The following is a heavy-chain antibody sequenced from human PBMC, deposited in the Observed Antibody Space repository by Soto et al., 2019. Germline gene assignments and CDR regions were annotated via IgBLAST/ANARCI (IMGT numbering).Heavy chain of an antibody. Sequence: GSLRLSCAASGFTFSSYGMHWVRQAPGKGLEWVAVIWYDGSNKYYADSVKGRFTISRDNSKNTLYLQMNSLRAEDTAVYYCARVGYSYGIIDYWGQGTLVTVSS. D-gene: IGHD5-18*01. CDR3: ARVGYSYGIIDY. CDR2: IWYDGSNK. CDR1: GFTFSSYG. J-gene: IGHJ4*02. V-gene: IGHV3-33*01.